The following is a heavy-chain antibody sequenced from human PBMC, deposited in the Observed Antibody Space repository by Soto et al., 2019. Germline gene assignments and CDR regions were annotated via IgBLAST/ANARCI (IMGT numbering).Heavy chain of an antibody. Sequence: QVQLVESGGGLVKPGGSLRLSCAASGFCFSVYYMAWVRQAPGSGLEWILSIDRNGDFAYYADSVKGRFTISSDYARSAMYMQMAGLRDEDTAVYNFAIDCAGTRDFQPNNIDLWGQGTMVTVAS. V-gene: IGHV3-11*01. CDR3: AIDCAGTRDFQPNNIDL. J-gene: IGHJ3*01. D-gene: IGHD2-21*01. CDR2: IDRNGDFA. CDR1: GFCFSVYY.